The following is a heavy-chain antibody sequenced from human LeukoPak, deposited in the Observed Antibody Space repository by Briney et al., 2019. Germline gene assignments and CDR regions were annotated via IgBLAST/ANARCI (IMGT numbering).Heavy chain of an antibody. CDR3: ASDSSGYRHAFDI. CDR2: IYYSGST. D-gene: IGHD3-22*01. V-gene: IGHV4-59*01. Sequence: PSETLSLTCTVSGGSISIYYWSWIRQPPGKGLEWIGYIYYSGSTNYNPSLKSRVTISVDTSKNQFSLKLSSVTAADTAVYYCASDSSGYRHAFDIWGQGTMVTVSS. CDR1: GGSISIYY. J-gene: IGHJ3*02.